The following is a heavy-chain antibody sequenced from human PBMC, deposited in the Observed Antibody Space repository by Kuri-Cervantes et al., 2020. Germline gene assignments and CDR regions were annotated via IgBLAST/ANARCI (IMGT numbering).Heavy chain of an antibody. J-gene: IGHJ6*02. CDR3: ARDIAATRYYYYGMDV. D-gene: IGHD6-13*01. Sequence: GGSLRLSCAASGFTVSSNYMSWVRQAPGKGLEWVSVIYSGGSTYYAGSVKGRFTISRDNSKNTLYLQMNSLRAEDTAVYYCARDIAATRYYYYGMDVWGQGTTVTVSS. CDR1: GFTVSSNY. CDR2: IYSGGST. V-gene: IGHV3-53*01.